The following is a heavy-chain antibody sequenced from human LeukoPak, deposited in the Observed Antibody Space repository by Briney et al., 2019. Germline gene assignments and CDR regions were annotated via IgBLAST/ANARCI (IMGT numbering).Heavy chain of an antibody. CDR1: GGSISSSSYY. V-gene: IGHV3-23*01. CDR3: AKVPDSSGYYSH. CDR2: ISGSGGST. Sequence: ETLSLTCTVSGGSISSSSYYWGWIRQPPGKGLEWVSAISGSGGSTYYADSVKGRFTISRDNSKNTLYLQMNSLRAEDTAVYYCAKVPDSSGYYSHWGQGTLVTVSS. J-gene: IGHJ4*02. D-gene: IGHD3-22*01.